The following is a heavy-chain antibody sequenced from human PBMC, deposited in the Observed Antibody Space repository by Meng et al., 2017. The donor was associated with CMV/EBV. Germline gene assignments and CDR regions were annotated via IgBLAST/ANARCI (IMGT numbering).Heavy chain of an antibody. CDR2: INHSGST. J-gene: IGHJ6*02. CDR1: GGSFSGYY. Sequence: GSLRLSCAVYGGSFSGYYWSWIRQPPGKGLEWIGEINHSGSTNYNPSLKSRITISVDTSKNQFSLKLSSVTAADTAVYYCASFGYLVGGYGMDVWGQGTTVTVSS. V-gene: IGHV4-34*01. D-gene: IGHD3-16*01. CDR3: ASFGYLVGGYGMDV.